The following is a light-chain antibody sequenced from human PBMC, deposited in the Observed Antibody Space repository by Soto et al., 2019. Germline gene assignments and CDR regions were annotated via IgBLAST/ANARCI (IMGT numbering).Light chain of an antibody. CDR3: RQYKSYPIT. CDR1: QGINNA. J-gene: IGKJ4*01. Sequence: DIQVTQSPSSLSASVGDRVTITCRASQGINNALDWFQQKPGKAPKSLIYGVSSLRSGVPSRFSGSGSGTEFTLTISSLQPEDFATYYCRQYKSYPITFGGGTTVEI. V-gene: IGKV1-16*01. CDR2: GVS.